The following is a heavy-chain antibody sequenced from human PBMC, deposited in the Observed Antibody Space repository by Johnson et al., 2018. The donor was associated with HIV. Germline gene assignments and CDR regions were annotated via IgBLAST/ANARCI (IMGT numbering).Heavy chain of an antibody. J-gene: IGHJ3*02. V-gene: IGHV3-30*04. Sequence: QMLLVESGGGVVQPGRSLRLSCVASGFTFSRYAVHWFRQAPGKGLEWVALITHDGSEKYYAASVKGRFTISRDNSKNTLYLQMNSLRAEDTAVYYCAKDPVGATWAFDIWGQGTMVTVSS. CDR2: ITHDGSEK. D-gene: IGHD1-26*01. CDR3: AKDPVGATWAFDI. CDR1: GFTFSRYA.